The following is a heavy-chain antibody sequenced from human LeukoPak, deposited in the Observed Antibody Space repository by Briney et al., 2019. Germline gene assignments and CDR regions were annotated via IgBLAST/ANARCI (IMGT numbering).Heavy chain of an antibody. J-gene: IGHJ4*02. CDR1: GFTFSSSA. CDR2: ISGSGGST. D-gene: IGHD2-2*01. V-gene: IGHV3-23*01. CDR3: AGVDCSSTSCYEYYFDY. Sequence: GGSLRLSCAASGFTFSSSAMNWVRQAPGKGLEWVSAISGSGGSTYYADSVKGRFTISRDNSKNTLYLQMNSLRAEDTAVYYCAGVDCSSTSCYEYYFDYWGQGTLATVSS.